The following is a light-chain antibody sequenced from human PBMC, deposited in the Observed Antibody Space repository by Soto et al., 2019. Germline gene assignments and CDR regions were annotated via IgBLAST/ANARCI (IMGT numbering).Light chain of an antibody. CDR1: SSNIGAGYD. CDR2: GNY. J-gene: IGLJ2*01. CDR3: QSYDSSLSHVV. V-gene: IGLV1-40*01. Sequence: QSVLTQPPSVSGAPGRRVIISCTGSSSNIGAGYDAQWYQQLPGTAPKLLIFGNYNRPSGVPDRFSGSKSGPSASLAITGLQAEDEADYYCQSYDSSLSHVVFGGGTKVTVL.